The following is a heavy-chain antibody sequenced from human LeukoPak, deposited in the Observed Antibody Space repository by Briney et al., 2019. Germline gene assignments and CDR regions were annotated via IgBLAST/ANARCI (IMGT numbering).Heavy chain of an antibody. J-gene: IGHJ4*02. CDR3: ARVYDSSGHYPIDY. CDR1: GYTFTSYD. Sequence: ASMKVSCKASGYTFTSYDINWVRQATGQGLEWMGWMNPNSDNTGYARKFQGRVTITRNTSISTAYMELSSLRSEDTAVYYCARVYDSSGHYPIDYWGQGTLVTVSS. D-gene: IGHD3-22*01. V-gene: IGHV1-8*01. CDR2: MNPNSDNT.